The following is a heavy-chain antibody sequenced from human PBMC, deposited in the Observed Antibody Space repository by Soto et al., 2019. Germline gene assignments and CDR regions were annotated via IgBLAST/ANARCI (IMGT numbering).Heavy chain of an antibody. D-gene: IGHD2-15*01. V-gene: IGHV3-73*01. Sequence: GGSLRLSCAASVFTFSGSAMHWVRQASGKGLEWVGRIRSKANSYATAYAASVKGRFTISRDDSKNTAYLQMNSLKTEDTAVYYCARSDCSGGSCYSVYWGQGTLVTVSS. CDR1: VFTFSGSA. CDR2: IRSKANSYAT. J-gene: IGHJ4*02. CDR3: ARSDCSGGSCYSVY.